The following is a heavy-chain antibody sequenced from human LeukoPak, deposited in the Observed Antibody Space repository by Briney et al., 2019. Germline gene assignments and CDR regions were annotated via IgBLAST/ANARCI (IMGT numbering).Heavy chain of an antibody. J-gene: IGHJ4*02. D-gene: IGHD3-22*01. CDR3: ARDGCYYDSSGYYEKMYYFDY. Sequence: SETLSLTCTVSGGSISSYYWSWIRQPAGKGLEWIGRIYTSGSANYNPSLKSRVTMSVDTSKNQFSLKLSSVAAADTAVYYCARDGCYYDSSGYYEKMYYFDYWGQGTLVTVSS. CDR2: IYTSGSA. CDR1: GGSISSYY. V-gene: IGHV4-4*07.